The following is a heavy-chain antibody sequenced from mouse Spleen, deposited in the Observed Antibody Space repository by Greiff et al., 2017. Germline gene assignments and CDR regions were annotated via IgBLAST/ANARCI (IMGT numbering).Heavy chain of an antibody. CDR1: GYTFTDYV. V-gene: IGHV1-77*01. CDR2: IYPGSGST. J-gene: IGHJ3*01. CDR3: ARSDPSLAY. Sequence: QVQLQQSGPELVKPGASVKMSCKASGYTFTDYVISWVKQRTGQGLEWIGEIYPGSGSTYYNEKFKGKATLTADKSSNTAYMQLSSLTSEDSAVYFCARSDPSLAYWGQGTLVTVSA.